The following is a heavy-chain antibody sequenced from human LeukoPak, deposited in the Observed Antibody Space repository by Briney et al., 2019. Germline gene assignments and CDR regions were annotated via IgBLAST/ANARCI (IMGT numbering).Heavy chain of an antibody. CDR3: ARNDSSGYFDY. CDR2: IYHSGST. CDR1: GYSISSGHY. D-gene: IGHD3-22*01. V-gene: IGHV4-38-2*01. Sequence: SETLSLTCAVSGYSISSGHYWGWIRQPPGKGLEWIGGIYHSGSTSYNPSLKSRVTISVDTSKNQFSLKLNSVTAADTAVYYCARNDSSGYFDYWGQGTPVTVSS. J-gene: IGHJ4*02.